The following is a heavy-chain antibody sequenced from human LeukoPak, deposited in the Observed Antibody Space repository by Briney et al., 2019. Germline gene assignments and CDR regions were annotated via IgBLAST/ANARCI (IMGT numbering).Heavy chain of an antibody. CDR2: IYHTGSA. V-gene: IGHV4-61*05. CDR3: ARSSGGTFDP. CDR1: GGSISGSISTYY. D-gene: IGHD1-1*01. Sequence: SETLSLTCTVSGGSISGSISTYYWSWIRQPPGKGLEWIGYIYHTGSADYNPSLKGRVTISIDTSKNQFSLKLTSVTAADTAVYYCARSSGGTFDPWGQGTLVTVSS. J-gene: IGHJ5*02.